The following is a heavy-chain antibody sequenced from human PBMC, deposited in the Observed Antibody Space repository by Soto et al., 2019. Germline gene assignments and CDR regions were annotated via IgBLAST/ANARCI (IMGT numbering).Heavy chain of an antibody. J-gene: IGHJ3*02. CDR3: ARAPPDDRVAFDI. D-gene: IGHD3-22*01. CDR2: IYYSGST. CDR1: GGSISSGGYY. Sequence: SETLSLTCTVSGGSISSGGYYWSWIRQHPGKGLEWIGYIYYSGSTYYNPSLKSRVTISVDTSKNQFSLKLSSVTAADTAVYYCARAPPDDRVAFDIWGQGTMVTVSS. V-gene: IGHV4-31*03.